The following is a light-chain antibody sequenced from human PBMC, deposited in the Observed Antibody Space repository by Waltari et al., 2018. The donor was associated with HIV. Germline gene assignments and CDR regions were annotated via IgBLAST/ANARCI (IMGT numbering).Light chain of an antibody. Sequence: DIVMTQSPASLAVSLGERATLNCKSSTSVLASTNNKNYLAWYQQKPGQPPNVLIYLATTRESGVPDRFSGSGSGTDVTLTISSLQAEDVAVYYCQQYYSTPWTFGQGTKVESK. V-gene: IGKV4-1*01. J-gene: IGKJ1*01. CDR3: QQYYSTPWT. CDR1: TSVLASTNNKNY. CDR2: LAT.